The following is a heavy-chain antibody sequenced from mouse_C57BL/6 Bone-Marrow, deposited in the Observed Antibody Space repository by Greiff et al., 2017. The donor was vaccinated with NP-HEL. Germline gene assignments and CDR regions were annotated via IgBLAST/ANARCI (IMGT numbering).Heavy chain of an antibody. CDR3: ARLFAY. CDR1: GYAFSSYW. J-gene: IGHJ3*01. CDR2: IYPGDGDT. Sequence: QVQLQQSGAELVKPGASVKISCKASGYAFSSYWMNWVKQRPGKGLEWIGQIYPGDGDTNYNGKFKDKASLTADKSSSSAYMQLSILTSEDSSVYYCARLFAYWGQGTLVTVSA. V-gene: IGHV1-80*01.